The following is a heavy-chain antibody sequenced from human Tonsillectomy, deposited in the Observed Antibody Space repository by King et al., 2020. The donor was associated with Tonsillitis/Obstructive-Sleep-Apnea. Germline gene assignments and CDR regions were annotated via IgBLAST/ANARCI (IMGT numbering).Heavy chain of an antibody. CDR3: ARLVDTAMDSDFYYGMDV. CDR2: IDPSDSYA. V-gene: IGHV5-10-1*03. Sequence: VQLVESGAEVKKPGESLRISCPGSGYSFSNYWITWVRQMPGKGLEWMGRIDPSDSYANYSPSFQGHVSISVDKSINTAYLQWSSLKASDTAIYYCARLVDTAMDSDFYYGMDVWGLGTTVTVSS. D-gene: IGHD5-18*01. J-gene: IGHJ6*02. CDR1: GYSFSNYW.